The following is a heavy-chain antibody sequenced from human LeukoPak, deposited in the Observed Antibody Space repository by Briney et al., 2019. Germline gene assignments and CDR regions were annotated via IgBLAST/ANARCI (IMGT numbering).Heavy chain of an antibody. CDR2: IDWDDDK. Sequence: SGPTLVNPTQTLTLTCTFSGLSLSTTEMRVSWIRQPPGKALEWLGSIDWDDDKFYSTSLKTRLTLSKDTSKNQVILTMTNMDPADTATYYCARPHGRSGWYYSDYWGQGTLVTVSS. V-gene: IGHV2-70*04. CDR3: ARPHGRSGWYYSDY. J-gene: IGHJ4*02. D-gene: IGHD6-19*01. CDR1: GLSLSTTEMR.